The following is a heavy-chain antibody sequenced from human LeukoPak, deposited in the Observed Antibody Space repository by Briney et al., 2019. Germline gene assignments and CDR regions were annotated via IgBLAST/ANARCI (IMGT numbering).Heavy chain of an antibody. D-gene: IGHD6-13*01. V-gene: IGHV4-38-2*02. CDR1: GYSISSGYY. Sequence: PSETLSLTCTVSGYSISSGYYWGWIRQPPGKGLEWIGSIYHSGRTFYNPSLKSRVTISVDTSKNQFSLKLSSVTAADTAVYYCARQYSNNWYDDRGWFDPWGQGTLVTVSS. J-gene: IGHJ5*02. CDR3: ARQYSNNWYDDRGWFDP. CDR2: IYHSGRT.